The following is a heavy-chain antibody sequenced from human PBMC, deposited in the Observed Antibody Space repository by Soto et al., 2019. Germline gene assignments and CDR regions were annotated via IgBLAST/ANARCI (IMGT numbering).Heavy chain of an antibody. J-gene: IGHJ4*02. Sequence: PSETLSLTCNVSGGSLSSGDYYWGWIRQPPGKGLEWIGYIYHGGSTYYNPSLKSRVTISVDRSKNQFSLKLSSVTAADTAVYYCAGGIAARPLGYWGQGTLVTVSS. V-gene: IGHV4-30-2*01. CDR2: IYHGGST. D-gene: IGHD6-6*01. CDR3: AGGIAARPLGY. CDR1: GGSLSSGDYY.